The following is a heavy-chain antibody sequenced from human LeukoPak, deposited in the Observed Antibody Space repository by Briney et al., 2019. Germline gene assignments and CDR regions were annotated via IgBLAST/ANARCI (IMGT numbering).Heavy chain of an antibody. J-gene: IGHJ6*02. CDR1: GFSFSSYA. CDR2: IWYDGSNK. V-gene: IGHV3-30*02. Sequence: GGSLRLSCAASGFSFSSYAMHWVRQAPGKGLEWVAVIWYDGSNKYYGDSVKGRFTISRDNSKNTLYLQMNSLRAEDTAVYYCAKDHFQGITMVRGVNYYYYYGMDVWGQGTTVTVSS. D-gene: IGHD3-10*01. CDR3: AKDHFQGITMVRGVNYYYYYGMDV.